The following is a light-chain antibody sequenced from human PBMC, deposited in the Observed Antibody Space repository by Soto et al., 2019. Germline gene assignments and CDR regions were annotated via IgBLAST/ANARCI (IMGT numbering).Light chain of an antibody. CDR3: SSYTSSNTLV. CDR1: SSDVGGYNY. Sequence: QSALTQPASVSGSPGQSITISCTGTSSDVGGYNYVSWYQQYPGKAPKLMIYDVSNRPSGVSNRFSGSKSGNTASLTISGLQAEDEADDYCSSYTSSNTLVFGSGTKVTVL. V-gene: IGLV2-14*01. CDR2: DVS. J-gene: IGLJ1*01.